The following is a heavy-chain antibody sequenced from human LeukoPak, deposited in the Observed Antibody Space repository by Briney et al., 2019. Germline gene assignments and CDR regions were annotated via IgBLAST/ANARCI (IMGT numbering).Heavy chain of an antibody. Sequence: GRSLRLSCAASGFTFDDYAMHWVRQAPGKGLEWVSGISWNSGSIGYADSVKGRFTISRDNAKNSLYLQMNSLRAEDTALYYCAKGLYYDILTGCVDYWGQGTLVTVSS. CDR2: ISWNSGSI. V-gene: IGHV3-9*01. J-gene: IGHJ4*02. CDR3: AKGLYYDILTGCVDY. CDR1: GFTFDDYA. D-gene: IGHD3-9*01.